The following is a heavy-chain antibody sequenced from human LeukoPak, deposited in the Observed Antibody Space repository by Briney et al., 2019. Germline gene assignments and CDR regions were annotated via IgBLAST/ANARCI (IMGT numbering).Heavy chain of an antibody. CDR3: AKALLNPSSGYYFGGY. D-gene: IGHD3-22*01. CDR2: ISGSGGST. CDR1: GFTFSSYA. V-gene: IGHV3-23*01. Sequence: GGSLRLSCAASGFTFSSYAMSWVRQAPGKGLEWVSAISGSGGSTYYADSVKGRFTISRDNSKNTLYLQMNSLRAEDTAVYYCAKALLNPSSGYYFGGYWGQGTLVTVSS. J-gene: IGHJ4*02.